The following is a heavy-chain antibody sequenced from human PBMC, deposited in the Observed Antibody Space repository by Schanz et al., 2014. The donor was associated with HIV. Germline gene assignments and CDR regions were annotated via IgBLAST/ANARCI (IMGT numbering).Heavy chain of an antibody. Sequence: QVQLVQSGAEVKKPGASVKVSCKASGYNFVSYDINWIRQAPGQGPEWMGWMNPHSGNTGYAQKFQGRVTMTRDTSITTAYMELRSLRSDDTAVYYCARGLVGGGFWGQGTLVTVSS. V-gene: IGHV1-8*01. D-gene: IGHD1-26*01. CDR3: ARGLVGGGF. J-gene: IGHJ4*02. CDR2: MNPHSGNT. CDR1: GYNFVSYD.